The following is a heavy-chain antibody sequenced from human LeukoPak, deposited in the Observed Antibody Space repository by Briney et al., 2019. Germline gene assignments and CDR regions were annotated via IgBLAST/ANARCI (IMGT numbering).Heavy chain of an antibody. J-gene: IGHJ4*02. CDR3: ARSRNYDTTGFNPSYYLDS. CDR1: GGPVIGSY. V-gene: IGHV4-59*02. D-gene: IGHD3-22*01. CDR2: IYNTVDV. Sequence: SETLSLTCTVSGGPVIGSYWTWLRQSPGGSLQYLGYIYNTVDVNYSPSLKSRVTISIDMSRNQVSLRLTSVTAADTAIYYCARSRNYDTTGFNPSYYLDSWGQGALVTVAS.